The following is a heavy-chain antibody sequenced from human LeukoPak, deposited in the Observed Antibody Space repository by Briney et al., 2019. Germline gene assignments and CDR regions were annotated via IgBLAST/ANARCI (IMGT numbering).Heavy chain of an antibody. D-gene: IGHD6-13*01. CDR3: ARGVGRLTIRSRGAFDI. J-gene: IGHJ3*02. CDR1: GGSFSGYY. Sequence: SETLSLTCAVYGGSFSGYYWSWIRQPPGKGLEWIGEINHSGSTNYNPSLKSRVTISVDTSKNQFSLKLSSVTAADTAVYYCARGVGRLTIRSRGAFDIWGQGTMVTVSS. V-gene: IGHV4-34*01. CDR2: INHSGST.